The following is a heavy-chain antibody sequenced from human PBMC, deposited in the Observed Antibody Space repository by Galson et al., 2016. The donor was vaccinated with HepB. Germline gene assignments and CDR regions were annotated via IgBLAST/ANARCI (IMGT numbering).Heavy chain of an antibody. CDR3: ARDFTSGWLYYYYHGMAV. D-gene: IGHD6-19*01. Sequence: SLRLSCAASGFTFSSYAMHWVRQAPGEGLEWLAVISYNGSNEYSADSVKGRFTISRDNSKNTLYLQMSSLRPEDTAVYYCARDFTSGWLYYYYHGMAVWGLGTTVTVSS. CDR2: ISYNGSNE. V-gene: IGHV3-30-3*01. J-gene: IGHJ6*02. CDR1: GFTFSSYA.